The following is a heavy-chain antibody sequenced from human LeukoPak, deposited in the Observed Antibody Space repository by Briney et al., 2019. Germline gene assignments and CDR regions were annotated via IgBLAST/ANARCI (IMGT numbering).Heavy chain of an antibody. CDR2: IRYDGSDT. Sequence: GGSLRLSCAASRFTFSSYGMHWFRQAPGKGLEWVAFIRYDGSDTYYADSVKGRFTISRDNSKNTLYLQMNSLSADDTAVYYCVAYSNKWYSIDYWGQGTLVTVSS. D-gene: IGHD1-26*01. CDR1: RFTFSSYG. J-gene: IGHJ4*02. V-gene: IGHV3-30*02. CDR3: VAYSNKWYSIDY.